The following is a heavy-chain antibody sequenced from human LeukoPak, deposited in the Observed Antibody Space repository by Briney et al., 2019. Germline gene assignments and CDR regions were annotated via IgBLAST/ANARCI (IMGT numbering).Heavy chain of an antibody. CDR1: GYSFTTYW. J-gene: IGHJ3*02. Sequence: GESLKISCKGSGYSFTTYWIGWVRQMPGKGLEWMGIIYLADSDTRYSPSFQGQVTISADKSISTAYLQWSSLKASDTAMYYCASPYSGSYYEAFDIWGQGTMVTVSS. V-gene: IGHV5-51*01. CDR3: ASPYSGSYYEAFDI. D-gene: IGHD1-26*01. CDR2: IYLADSDT.